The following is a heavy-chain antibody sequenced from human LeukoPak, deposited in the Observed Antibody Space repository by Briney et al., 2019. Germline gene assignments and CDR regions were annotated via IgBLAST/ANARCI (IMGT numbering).Heavy chain of an antibody. CDR1: GFSLSTSGVG. Sequence: SGPTLVKPTQTLTLTCTFSGFSLSTSGVGVGWIRQPPGKALEWLALIYWNDNKRYSPSLRSRLTITKDTSKNQVVLTMTNMDPVDTATYYCAHPSPYSSSFPLDYWGQGTLVTVSS. V-gene: IGHV2-5*01. CDR2: IYWNDNK. J-gene: IGHJ4*02. CDR3: AHPSPYSSSFPLDY. D-gene: IGHD6-6*01.